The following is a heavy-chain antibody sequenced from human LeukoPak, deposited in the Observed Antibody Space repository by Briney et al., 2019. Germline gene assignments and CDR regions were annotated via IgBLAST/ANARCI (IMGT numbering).Heavy chain of an antibody. Sequence: ASVKVSCKASGYTFIDYYIHWVRQAPGQGLEWMGWINPNSGGTNYAQKFQGRVTMTRDTSISTAYMELSGLRSDDTAVYYCARTIGGSDEGPDYWGQGTLVTVSS. CDR3: ARTIGGSDEGPDY. D-gene: IGHD3-10*01. CDR1: GYTFIDYY. V-gene: IGHV1-2*02. J-gene: IGHJ4*02. CDR2: INPNSGGT.